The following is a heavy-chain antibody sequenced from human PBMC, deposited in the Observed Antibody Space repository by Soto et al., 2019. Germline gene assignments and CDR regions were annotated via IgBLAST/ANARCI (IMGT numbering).Heavy chain of an antibody. CDR1: GFTFSSYG. Sequence: GGSLRLSCAASGFTFSSYGMHWVRQAPGKGLEWVAVISYDGSNKYYADSVKGRFTISRDNSKNTLYLQMNSLRAEDTAVYYCAKDRIAAAPHELYYFDYWGQGTLVTVSS. CDR3: AKDRIAAAPHELYYFDY. D-gene: IGHD6-13*01. CDR2: ISYDGSNK. V-gene: IGHV3-30*18. J-gene: IGHJ4*02.